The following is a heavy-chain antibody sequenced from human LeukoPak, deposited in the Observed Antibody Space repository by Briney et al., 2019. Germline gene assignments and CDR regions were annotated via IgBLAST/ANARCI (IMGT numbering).Heavy chain of an antibody. CDR2: IFSSGST. D-gene: IGHD3-22*01. Sequence: SETLSLICVVSGYSISTGYYWGWIRQPPGKGLEWIGYIFSSGSTNYNPSLKSRVTISEDTSVNQFSLKLSSVTAADTAVYYCARHYYDRSDSYSFDYWGQGTLVTVSS. CDR3: ARHYYDRSDSYSFDY. CDR1: GYSISTGYY. V-gene: IGHV4-38-2*01. J-gene: IGHJ4*02.